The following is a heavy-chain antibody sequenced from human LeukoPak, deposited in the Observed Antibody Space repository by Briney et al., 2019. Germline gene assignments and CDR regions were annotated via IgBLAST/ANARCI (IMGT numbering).Heavy chain of an antibody. CDR1: GFTFSGYA. D-gene: IGHD1-26*01. CDR3: AKSRGESRGASNY. Sequence: GGSLRLSCAASGFTFSGYAMNWVRQAPGKGLEWVSFISGSGDTTYYADSVKGRFTISRDSSKNTLYLQMNSLRAEDTAVYYCAKSRGESRGASNYWGQGTLVTVSS. V-gene: IGHV3-23*01. CDR2: ISGSGDTT. J-gene: IGHJ4*02.